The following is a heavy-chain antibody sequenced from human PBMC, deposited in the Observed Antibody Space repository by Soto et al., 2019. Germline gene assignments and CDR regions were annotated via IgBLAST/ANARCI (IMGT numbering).Heavy chain of an antibody. V-gene: IGHV4-61*01. D-gene: IGHD3-22*01. Sequence: PSETLSLTCTVSGGSVSSGSYYWSWIRQPPGKGLEWIGYIYYNGSTNYNPSLKSRVTISVDTSKNQFSLKLSSVTAADTAVYYCARGGGYYYDSSGYTVDYWGQGTLVTVSS. CDR3: ARGGGYYYDSSGYTVDY. CDR1: GGSVSSGSYY. CDR2: IYYNGST. J-gene: IGHJ4*02.